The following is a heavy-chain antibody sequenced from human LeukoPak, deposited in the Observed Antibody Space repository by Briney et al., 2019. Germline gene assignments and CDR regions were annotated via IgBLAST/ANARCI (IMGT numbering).Heavy chain of an antibody. CDR1: GGSISSYY. V-gene: IGHV4-59*01. CDR3: ARDSGYYGSGAFDH. J-gene: IGHJ4*02. D-gene: IGHD3-10*01. CDR2: IYYTGST. Sequence: SETLSLTCTVSGGSISSYYWSWIRQPPGKGLEWIGFIYYTGSTDYNPSLKSRVTISVDTSKNQFSLKLSSVTAADTAVYYCARDSGYYGSGAFDHWGQGTLVTVSS.